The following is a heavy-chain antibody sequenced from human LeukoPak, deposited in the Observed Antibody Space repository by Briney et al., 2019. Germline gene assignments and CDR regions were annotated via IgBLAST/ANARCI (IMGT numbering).Heavy chain of an antibody. CDR2: INSDESST. CDR3: ARPYGSGIINWFDP. Sequence: GGSLRLSCAASGFTFSSYWMHWVRQAPGKGLVWVSRINSDESSTSYADPVKGRFTISRDNAKNTLYLQMNSLRAEDTAVYYCARPYGSGIINWFDPWGQGTLVTVSS. D-gene: IGHD3-10*01. CDR1: GFTFSSYW. V-gene: IGHV3-74*01. J-gene: IGHJ5*02.